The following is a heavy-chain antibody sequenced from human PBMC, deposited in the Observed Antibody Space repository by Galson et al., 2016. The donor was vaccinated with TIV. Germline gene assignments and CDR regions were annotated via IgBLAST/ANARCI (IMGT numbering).Heavy chain of an antibody. CDR1: GYTFSGHF. CDR2: INPSTGDT. Sequence: SVKVSCKASGYTFSGHFIHWVRQAPGQGLGWMGWINPSTGDTRYAQKFQGRVTMTREKSTSTAYMDLNRLRSDDTAVYYCARNQGSYYDSSGSYYNWFDPWGQGTRVTVSS. CDR3: ARNQGSYYDSSGSYYNWFDP. J-gene: IGHJ5*02. V-gene: IGHV1-2*02. D-gene: IGHD3-22*01.